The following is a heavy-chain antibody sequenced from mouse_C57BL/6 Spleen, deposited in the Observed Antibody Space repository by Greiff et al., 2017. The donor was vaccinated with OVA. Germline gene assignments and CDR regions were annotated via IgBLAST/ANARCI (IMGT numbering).Heavy chain of an antibody. D-gene: IGHD1-1*01. CDR2: IDPSDSYT. J-gene: IGHJ2*01. CDR1: GYTFTSYW. CDR3: AKSGTTVVSHFDY. Sequence: QVQLQQPGAELVRPGTSVKLSCKASGYTFTSYWMHWVKQRPGQGLEWIGVIDPSDSYTNYNQKFKGKATLTVDTSSSTAYMQLSSLTSEDSAVYYCAKSGTTVVSHFDYWGQGTTLTVSS. V-gene: IGHV1-59*01.